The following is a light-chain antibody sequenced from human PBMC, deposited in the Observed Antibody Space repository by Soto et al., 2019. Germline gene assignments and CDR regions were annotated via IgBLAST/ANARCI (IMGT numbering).Light chain of an antibody. V-gene: IGKV3-20*01. J-gene: IGKJ5*01. Sequence: EIVLTDSPGTLSLSPGERATLSFRASQSVSSSYLAWYQQKPGQAPRLLIYGASTRATGIPGRFSGSGSGTEFTLTISSLESEDFAVYYCQQYYTWPSFGQGTRLEIK. CDR1: QSVSSSY. CDR2: GAS. CDR3: QQYYTWPS.